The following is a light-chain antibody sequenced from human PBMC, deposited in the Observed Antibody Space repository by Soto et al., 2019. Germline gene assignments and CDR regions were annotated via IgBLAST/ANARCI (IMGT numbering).Light chain of an antibody. Sequence: EIVMTQSPATLSVSPGERATLSCRASQSVGNYLAWYQQKPGQAPRLLMYGTSTRATGIPARFSGSGSGTEFTLTISSLQSEDCAVYYCQQSNKWPLTFGQGIRLEIK. CDR1: QSVGNY. CDR3: QQSNKWPLT. V-gene: IGKV3-15*01. J-gene: IGKJ2*01. CDR2: GTS.